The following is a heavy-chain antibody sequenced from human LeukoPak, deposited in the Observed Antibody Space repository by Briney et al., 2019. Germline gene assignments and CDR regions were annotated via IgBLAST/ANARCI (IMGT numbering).Heavy chain of an antibody. D-gene: IGHD1-26*01. V-gene: IGHV3-66*01. CDR2: IYSGGST. Sequence: PGGSLRLSCAASEFSVGSNYMTWVRQAPGKGLEWVSLIYSGGSTYYADSVKGRFTISRDNSKNTLYLQMNSLRAEDTAVYYCAKDLRGATDWTRYYFDYWGQGTLVTVSS. J-gene: IGHJ4*02. CDR1: EFSVGSNY. CDR3: AKDLRGATDWTRYYFDY.